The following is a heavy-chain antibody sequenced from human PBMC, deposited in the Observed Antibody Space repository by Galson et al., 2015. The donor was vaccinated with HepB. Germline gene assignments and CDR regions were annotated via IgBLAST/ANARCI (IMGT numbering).Heavy chain of an antibody. V-gene: IGHV3-15*05. CDR3: ARWLSGSTGGAGQFDP. D-gene: IGHD2-8*02. J-gene: IGHJ5*02. Sequence: SLRLSCAASGFTFSNAWMSWVRQAPGKGLEWVGRIRTIAAGGTTDYAAPVKGRFTISRDDSNDTLCLQMNSLKTEDTAVYYCARWLSGSTGGAGQFDPWGQGALVTVSS. CDR2: IRTIAAGGTT. CDR1: GFTFSNAW.